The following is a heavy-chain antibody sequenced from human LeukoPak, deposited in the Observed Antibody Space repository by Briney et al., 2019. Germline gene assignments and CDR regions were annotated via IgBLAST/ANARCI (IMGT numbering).Heavy chain of an antibody. Sequence: TGGSLRLSCAASGNYWMHWVRQAPGKGLVWVSHINSDGSWTGYADSVKGRFTISKDNAKNTVYLQMNNLRAEDTAVYYCAKDPYDHGYWGQGTLVTVSS. D-gene: IGHD5-12*01. CDR1: GNYW. J-gene: IGHJ4*02. V-gene: IGHV3-74*01. CDR2: INSDGSWT. CDR3: AKDPYDHGY.